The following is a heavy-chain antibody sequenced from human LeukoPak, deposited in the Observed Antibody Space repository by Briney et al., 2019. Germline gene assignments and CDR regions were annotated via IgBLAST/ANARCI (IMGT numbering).Heavy chain of an antibody. D-gene: IGHD6-13*01. CDR1: GFTFDDYG. CDR3: AKDYGYSSSWYDY. Sequence: GRSLRLSCEASGFTFDDYGMHWVRQAPGKCLEWVSTISWNSASVGYVDSVKGRFTISRDNAKKTLYLQMNSLRPEDTALYYCAKDYGYSSSWYDYWGQGTLVTVSS. CDR2: ISWNSASV. V-gene: IGHV3-9*01. J-gene: IGHJ4*02.